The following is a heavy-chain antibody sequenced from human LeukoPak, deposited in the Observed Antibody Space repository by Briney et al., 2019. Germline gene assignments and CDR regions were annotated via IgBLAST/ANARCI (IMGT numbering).Heavy chain of an antibody. CDR3: ARDLPHYDFCLDY. CDR2: ISSSSSYI. CDR1: GFTFSSYS. V-gene: IGHV3-21*01. J-gene: IGHJ4*02. Sequence: PGGSLRLSCAASGFTFSSYSMNWVRQAPGKGLEWVSSISSSSSYIYYADSVKGRFTISRDNAKNSLYLQMNSLRAEDTAVYYCARDLPHYDFCLDYWGQGTLVTVSS. D-gene: IGHD3-3*01.